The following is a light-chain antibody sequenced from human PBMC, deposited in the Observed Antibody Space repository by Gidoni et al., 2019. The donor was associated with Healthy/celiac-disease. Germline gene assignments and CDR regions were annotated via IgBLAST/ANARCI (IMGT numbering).Light chain of an antibody. CDR1: QSVSSY. CDR2: DAS. V-gene: IGKV3-11*01. CDR3: QQRSSWPFT. J-gene: IGKJ3*01. Sequence: EIVLTQSPATLSSSPGERVTLSCRASQSVSSYLAWYQQKPGQAPRLLIYDASNRATGIPARFSGSGSGTDFTLTISSLEPEDFAVYYCQQRSSWPFTFGPGTKVDIK.